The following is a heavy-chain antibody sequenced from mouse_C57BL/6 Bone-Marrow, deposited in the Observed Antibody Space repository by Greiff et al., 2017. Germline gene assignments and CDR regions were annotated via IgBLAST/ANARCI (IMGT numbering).Heavy chain of an antibody. CDR2: ISSGGSYT. D-gene: IGHD2-5*01. CDR3: ARFYSNYGWFAY. J-gene: IGHJ3*01. Sequence: EVKLQESGGDLVKPGGSLKLSCAASGFTFSSYGMSWVRQTPDKRLEWVATISSGGSYTYYPDSVKGRFTISRDNAKNTLYLQMSSLKSEDTAMYYCARFYSNYGWFAYWGQGTLVTVSA. V-gene: IGHV5-6*01. CDR1: GFTFSSYG.